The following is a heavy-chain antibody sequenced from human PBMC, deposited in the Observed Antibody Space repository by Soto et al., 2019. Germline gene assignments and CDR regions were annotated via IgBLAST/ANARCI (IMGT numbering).Heavy chain of an antibody. CDR3: TTGYGSDWYG. CDR1: GFSLDSAW. V-gene: IGHV3-15*01. Sequence: EVQLVESGGGLVKPGGSLRLSCAASGFSLDSAWMSWVRQAPGKGLEWVAQAKRKAAGGTIDYAAPVKGRFTISRDDSKNMGYLQMNSLKIEDTALYYCTTGYGSDWYGWGQGTLVTVSS. J-gene: IGHJ4*02. D-gene: IGHD6-19*01. CDR2: AKRKAAGGTI.